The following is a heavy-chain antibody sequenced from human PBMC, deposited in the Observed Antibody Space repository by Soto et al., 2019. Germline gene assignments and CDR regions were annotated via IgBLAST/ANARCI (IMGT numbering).Heavy chain of an antibody. CDR2: IYPSDSDT. CDR3: ARPANTVADHFDL. D-gene: IGHD4-17*01. Sequence: GESLKISCQVSGYTFTIYWIGWVRQMPGKGLEWMGIIYPSDSDTRYSPSFQGQVTISADQSINTAYLQWDSLKASDTAIYYCARPANTVADHFDLWGQGTPVTVSS. V-gene: IGHV5-51*01. J-gene: IGHJ4*02. CDR1: GYTFTIYW.